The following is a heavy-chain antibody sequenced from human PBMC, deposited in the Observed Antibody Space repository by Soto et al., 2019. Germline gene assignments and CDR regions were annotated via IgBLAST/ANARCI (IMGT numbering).Heavy chain of an antibody. CDR2: INHSGST. D-gene: IGHD3-10*01. CDR3: ARGRRYGSDDY. Sequence: SETLSLTCAVYGGSFSGYYWSGIRQPPGKGLEWIGEINHSGSTNYNPSLKSRVTISVDTSKNQFSLKLSSVTAADTAVYYCARGRRYGSDDYWGQGTLVTVS. V-gene: IGHV4-34*01. CDR1: GGSFSGYY. J-gene: IGHJ4*02.